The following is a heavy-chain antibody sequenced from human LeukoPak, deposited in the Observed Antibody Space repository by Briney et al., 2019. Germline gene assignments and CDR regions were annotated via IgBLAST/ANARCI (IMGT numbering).Heavy chain of an antibody. CDR2: ISYDGSNK. D-gene: IGHD2-2*01. Sequence: GRSLRLSCAASGFTFSSYGMHWVRQAPGKGPEWVAVISYDGSNKYYADSVKGRFTISRDNSKNTLYLQMNSLRAEDTAVYYCAKSRGCSSTSCLVDYWGQGTLVTVSS. V-gene: IGHV3-30*18. CDR1: GFTFSSYG. CDR3: AKSRGCSSTSCLVDY. J-gene: IGHJ4*02.